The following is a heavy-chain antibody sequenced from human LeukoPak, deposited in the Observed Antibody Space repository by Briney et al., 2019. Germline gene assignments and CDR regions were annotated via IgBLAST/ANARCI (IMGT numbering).Heavy chain of an antibody. CDR2: INPNKGDT. V-gene: IGHV1-2*02. Sequence: ASVTVSCKASGYTFAGYYIHWVRRAPGQGLEWLGWINPNKGDTKSAQKFRDRVIMTTDTSLTTAYMEVINLSSDDTAVYYCTRSSWDCSSGSCYSNMNFDYWGQGTLVTVSS. CDR3: TRSSWDCSSGSCYSNMNFDY. D-gene: IGHD2-15*01. J-gene: IGHJ4*02. CDR1: GYTFAGYY.